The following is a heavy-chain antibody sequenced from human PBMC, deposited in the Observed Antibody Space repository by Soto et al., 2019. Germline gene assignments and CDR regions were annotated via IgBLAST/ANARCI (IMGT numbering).Heavy chain of an antibody. CDR3: ARQTPTGYSRSWPIDY. J-gene: IGHJ4*02. V-gene: IGHV4-39*01. CDR1: GGSISSSSYY. CDR2: IYYSGST. Sequence: PSETLSLTCTVSGGSISSSSYYWGWIRQPPGKGLEWIGSIYYSGSTYYNPSLKSRVTISVDTSKNQFSLKLSSVTAADTAVYYCARQTPTGYSRSWPIDYWGQGTLVTVSS. D-gene: IGHD6-13*01.